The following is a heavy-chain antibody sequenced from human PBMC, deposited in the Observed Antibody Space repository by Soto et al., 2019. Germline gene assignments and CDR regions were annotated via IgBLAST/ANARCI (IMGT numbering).Heavy chain of an antibody. J-gene: IGHJ6*02. Sequence: ASVKVSCKASGYTFTSYYMHWVRQAPGQGLEWMGIINPSGGSTSYAQKFQGRVTMTRDTSTSTVYMELSSLRSEDTAVYYCARDLVHRPDRRVYYGMDVWGQGTTVTVSS. CDR1: GYTFTSYY. V-gene: IGHV1-46*01. CDR3: ARDLVHRPDRRVYYGMDV. CDR2: INPSGGST. D-gene: IGHD2-8*01.